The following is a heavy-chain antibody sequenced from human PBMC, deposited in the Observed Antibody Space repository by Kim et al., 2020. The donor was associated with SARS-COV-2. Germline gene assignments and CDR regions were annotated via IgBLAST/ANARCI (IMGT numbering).Heavy chain of an antibody. Sequence: YSVAVEGRFTSSRDNSKTPVYLQMNSLRAEDTAVYYCAKDSGFSSTWTDYWGQGTLVTVSS. D-gene: IGHD2-2*01. CDR3: AKDSGFSSTWTDY. J-gene: IGHJ4*02. V-gene: IGHV3-23*01.